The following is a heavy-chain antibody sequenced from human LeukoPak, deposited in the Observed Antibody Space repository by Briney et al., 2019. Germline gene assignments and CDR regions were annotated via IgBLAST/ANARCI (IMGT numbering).Heavy chain of an antibody. CDR3: ARDPTMIVVNDAFDI. V-gene: IGHV4-39*07. J-gene: IGHJ3*02. CDR2: IYNSGTI. D-gene: IGHD3-22*01. Sequence: PSETLSLTCTVSGVSISSRGYYWGWVRQPPGKGLEWIGSIYNSGTIYYNPSLKSRVTISMDTSKNQVSLELSSVTAADTAVYYCARDPTMIVVNDAFDIWGQGTMVTVSS. CDR1: GVSISSRGYY.